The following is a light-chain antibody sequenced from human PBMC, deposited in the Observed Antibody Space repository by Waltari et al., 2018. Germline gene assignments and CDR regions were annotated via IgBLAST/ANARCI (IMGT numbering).Light chain of an antibody. CDR1: SSDIGGYNR. CDR2: EVS. CDR3: SSYASSSTDV. Sequence: QAALTQSPSVSGSPGQSVTISCTGTSSDIGGYNRVSWYQQHPGKAPKLMIYEVSKRPSWVSVRFSGSKSGNTASLTISGLQAEDEADYYCSSYASSSTDVFGSGTKLTVL. V-gene: IGLV2-14*01. J-gene: IGLJ6*01.